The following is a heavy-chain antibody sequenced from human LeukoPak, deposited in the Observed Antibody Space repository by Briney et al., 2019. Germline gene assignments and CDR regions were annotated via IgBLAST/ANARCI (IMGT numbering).Heavy chain of an antibody. CDR2: ISYDGSNK. CDR3: ARDGVGATGPFDY. D-gene: IGHD1-26*01. Sequence: GGSLRLSCVASGFTFSPYAMHWVRQAPGKGLEWVAVISYDGSNKYYADSVKGRITISRDNSKNTLYLQMNSLRAEDTAVYYCARDGVGATGPFDYWGQGTLVTVSS. V-gene: IGHV3-30*04. J-gene: IGHJ4*02. CDR1: GFTFSPYA.